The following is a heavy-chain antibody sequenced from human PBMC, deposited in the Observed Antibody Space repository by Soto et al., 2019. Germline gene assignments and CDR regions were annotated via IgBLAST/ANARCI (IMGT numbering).Heavy chain of an antibody. J-gene: IGHJ3*02. Sequence: QVQLVESGGGVVQPGRSLRLSCAASGFTFSSYGMHWVRQAPGKGLEWVAVIWYDGSNKYYADSVKGRFTISRDNSKNTLYLQMNSLRAEDTAVYYCARDRIVVVPAAGAFDIWGQGTMVTVSS. V-gene: IGHV3-33*01. CDR2: IWYDGSNK. CDR3: ARDRIVVVPAAGAFDI. D-gene: IGHD2-2*01. CDR1: GFTFSSYG.